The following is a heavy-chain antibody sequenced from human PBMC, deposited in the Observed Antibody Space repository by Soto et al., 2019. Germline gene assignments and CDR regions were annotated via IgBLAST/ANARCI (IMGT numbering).Heavy chain of an antibody. CDR3: VRDQKYFRVNGNWFDS. D-gene: IGHD2-2*01. Sequence: SVKDSCNASGYTSSDFGISWVRQAPVQGLEWMGWVSGNNGASNPAPKVQGRITMTLDTSTGVSYMALRSLRSDDTAIYYCVRDQKYFRVNGNWFDSWGQGTLVTVSS. V-gene: IGHV1-18*04. J-gene: IGHJ5*01. CDR1: GYTSSDFG. CDR2: VSGNNGAS.